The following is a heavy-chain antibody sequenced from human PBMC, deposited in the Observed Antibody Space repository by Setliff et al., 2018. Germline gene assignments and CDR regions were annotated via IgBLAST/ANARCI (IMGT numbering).Heavy chain of an antibody. CDR2: IWDDGGNK. Sequence: PGGSLRLSCAASGFTFSTYRMHWVRQAPGKGLEWVAVIWDDGGNKYHADSVKGRFTISRDNSKNQFSLKLTSVTAADTAVYFCARASFKRWPPNYFYYYMDVWAKGTAVTVSS. CDR3: ARASFKRWPPNYFYYYMDV. D-gene: IGHD6-19*01. CDR1: GFTFSTYR. J-gene: IGHJ6*03. V-gene: IGHV3-33*08.